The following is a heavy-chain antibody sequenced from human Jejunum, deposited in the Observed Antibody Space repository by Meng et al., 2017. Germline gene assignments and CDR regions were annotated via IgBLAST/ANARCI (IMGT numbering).Heavy chain of an antibody. CDR3: ARGQGSSGYGIALDF. J-gene: IGHJ3*01. CDR2: ISTYNGNT. V-gene: IGHV1-18*01. CDR1: VYSLPTLD. Sequence: ASVQVSCKASVYSLPTLDVSWVRQAPGRGLEWMGSISTYNGNTNYAQTFQGRVTMTTDTSTNTVYMELRSLGSHDTAVYYCARGQGSSGYGIALDFWGQGTMVTVSS. D-gene: IGHD3-22*01.